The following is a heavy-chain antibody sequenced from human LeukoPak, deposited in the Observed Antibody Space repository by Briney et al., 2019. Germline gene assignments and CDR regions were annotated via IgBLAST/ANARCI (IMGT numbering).Heavy chain of an antibody. CDR2: IYYSGST. CDR1: GGSISSGGYY. V-gene: IGHV4-31*03. D-gene: IGHD4-17*01. J-gene: IGHJ6*03. Sequence: PSETLSLTCTVSGGSISSGGYYWSWIRQHPGKGLEWIGYIYYSGSTYYNPSLKSRVTISVDTSKNQFSLKLSSVTAADTAVYYCARTYGDYRYYYYMDVWGKGTTVTVSS. CDR3: ARTYGDYRYYYYMDV.